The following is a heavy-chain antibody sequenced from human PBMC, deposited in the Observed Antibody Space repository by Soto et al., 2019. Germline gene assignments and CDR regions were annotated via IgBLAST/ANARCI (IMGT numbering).Heavy chain of an antibody. CDR3: ARASRTVLTDLEWFDP. D-gene: IGHD3-16*01. CDR1: GGSISSYY. Sequence: SETLSLTCTVSGGSISSYYWSWIRQPPGKGLEWIGYIYYSGSTNYNPSLKSRVTISVDTSKNQFSLKLSSVTAADTAVYYCARASRTVLTDLEWFDPWGQGTLVTVSS. V-gene: IGHV4-59*01. J-gene: IGHJ5*02. CDR2: IYYSGST.